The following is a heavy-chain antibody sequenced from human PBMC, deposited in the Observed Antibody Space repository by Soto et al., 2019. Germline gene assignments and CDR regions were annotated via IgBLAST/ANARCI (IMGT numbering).Heavy chain of an antibody. CDR1: GGTFSSYA. CDR3: ARDPAPTYCGGDCYPPGAFDI. Sequence: ASVKVSCKASGGTFSSYAISWVRQAPGQGLEWMGGIIPIFGTANYAQKFQGRVTITADESTSTAYMELSSLRSEDTAVYYCARDPAPTYCGGDCYPPGAFDIWGQGTMVTVSS. CDR2: IIPIFGTA. D-gene: IGHD2-21*02. J-gene: IGHJ3*02. V-gene: IGHV1-69*13.